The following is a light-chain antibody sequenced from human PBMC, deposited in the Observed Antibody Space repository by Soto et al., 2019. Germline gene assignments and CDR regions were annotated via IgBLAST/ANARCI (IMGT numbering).Light chain of an antibody. CDR1: QSISSW. Sequence: DIQMTQSPSTLSASVGDRVTITCQASQSISSWLAWYQQKPGKDPNLLIYMTSTLGSGVPSRFRGGGSGTEFTLAISSLQPDDFATYYCQQHSSSSPYSFGQGTKLEIK. CDR2: MTS. CDR3: QQHSSSSPYS. J-gene: IGKJ2*03. V-gene: IGKV1-5*03.